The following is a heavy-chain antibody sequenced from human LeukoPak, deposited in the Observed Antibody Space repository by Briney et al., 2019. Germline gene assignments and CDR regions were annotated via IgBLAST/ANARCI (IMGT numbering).Heavy chain of an antibody. CDR3: ARKFGGVFNY. V-gene: IGHV3-48*03. CDR1: GFTFSSYE. Sequence: PGGSLRLSCAASGFTFSSYEMNWVRQAPGRGLEWVSYINSSGSITYYTDSVKGRFTISRDTAKDSLYLQMNSLRVEDTAVYYCARKFGGVFNYWGQGTLVTVSS. CDR2: INSSGSIT. J-gene: IGHJ4*02. D-gene: IGHD3-16*01.